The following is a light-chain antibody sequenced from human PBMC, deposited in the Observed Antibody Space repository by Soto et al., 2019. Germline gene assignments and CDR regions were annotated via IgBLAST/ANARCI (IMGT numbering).Light chain of an antibody. CDR3: QQSYSGPLT. V-gene: IGKV1-39*01. J-gene: IGKJ4*01. CDR2: AAS. Sequence: MTQSPLSLPVTPGEPASISCRSSQSLLHSNGYNYLDWYQQKPGKAPKLLIYAASSLQSGVPSRFSGSGSGTDFTLSISSLQPEDFATYYCQQSYSGPLTFGGGTKVDIK. CDR1: QSLLHSNGYNY.